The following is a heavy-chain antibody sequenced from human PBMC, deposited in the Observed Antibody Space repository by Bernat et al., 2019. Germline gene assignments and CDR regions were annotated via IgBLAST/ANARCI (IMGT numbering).Heavy chain of an antibody. V-gene: IGHV3-30*06. Sequence: QVQLVESGGGVVQPGRSLRLSCSASAFTFSSYGMHWVRQAPGKGLKWVAVISNNGRDKKHADSVKGRFTISRDNSKNTLYLQMNSLRAEDTAVYYCAKVRYSYGPFDYWGQGTLVTVSS. CDR3: AKVRYSYGPFDY. J-gene: IGHJ4*02. D-gene: IGHD5-18*01. CDR2: ISNNGRDK. CDR1: AFTFSSYG.